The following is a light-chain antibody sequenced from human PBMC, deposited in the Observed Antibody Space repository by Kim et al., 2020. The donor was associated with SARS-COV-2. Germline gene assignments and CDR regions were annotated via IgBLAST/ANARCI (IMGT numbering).Light chain of an antibody. CDR1: TGAVTSGHF. V-gene: IGLV7-46*01. Sequence: PGVTVTPTGVSSTGAVTSGHFPYWVQQKPGHAPMTLIYDTGYRRSWTPARFSGSLLGGKAALTLSAAQAEDEADYYGLLSYSDSRVFGGGTQLTVL. CDR3: LLSYSDSRV. CDR2: DTG. J-gene: IGLJ2*01.